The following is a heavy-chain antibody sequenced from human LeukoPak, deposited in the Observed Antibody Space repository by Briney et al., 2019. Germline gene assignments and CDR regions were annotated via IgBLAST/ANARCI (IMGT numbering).Heavy chain of an antibody. CDR2: IFSNDNT. CDR3: AKDSSGPAF. J-gene: IGHJ4*02. Sequence: GGSLRLSCAASGFTFTNNYMCWVRQAPGKGLEWVSVIFSNDNTYHADSVKGRFTISRDYSKNTLYLQMNRLRADDTAVYFCAKDSSGPAFWGQGTLVTVSS. V-gene: IGHV3-53*01. CDR1: GFTFTNNY. D-gene: IGHD6-19*01.